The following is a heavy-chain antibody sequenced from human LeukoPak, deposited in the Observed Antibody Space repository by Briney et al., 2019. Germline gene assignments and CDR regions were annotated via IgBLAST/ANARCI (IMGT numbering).Heavy chain of an antibody. Sequence: GESLKISCKGSGYSFTSYWIGWVRQAPGQGLEWMGWISAYNGNTNYAQKLQGRVTMTTDTSTSTAYMELRSLRSDDTAVYYCARDNPRSEGYWGQGTLVTVSS. J-gene: IGHJ4*02. D-gene: IGHD3-3*01. CDR2: ISAYNGNT. CDR3: ARDNPRSEGY. V-gene: IGHV1-18*04. CDR1: GYSFTSYW.